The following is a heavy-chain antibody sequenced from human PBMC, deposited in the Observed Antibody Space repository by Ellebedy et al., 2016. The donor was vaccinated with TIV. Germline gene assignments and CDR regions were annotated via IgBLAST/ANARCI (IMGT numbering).Heavy chain of an antibody. Sequence: GGSLRLSXAASGFTFSTYGMYWVRQAPGKGLEWVAVISYDGSDKYYADSVEGRFTISRDNFKNTLDLQMDSLRAEDTAVYYCTKDTHDYGDYDIGFDIWGQGTMVTVSS. CDR3: TKDTHDYGDYDIGFDI. D-gene: IGHD4-17*01. CDR2: ISYDGSDK. CDR1: GFTFSTYG. V-gene: IGHV3-30*18. J-gene: IGHJ3*02.